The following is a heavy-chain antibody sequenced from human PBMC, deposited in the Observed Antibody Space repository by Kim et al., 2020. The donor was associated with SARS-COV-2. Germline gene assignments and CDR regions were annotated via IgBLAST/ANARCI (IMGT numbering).Heavy chain of an antibody. CDR2: IKGDGSSI. J-gene: IGHJ3*02. Sequence: GGSLRLSCAASGFTFSRYWMHWVRQGPGKGLVWGSRIKGDGSSITYAESVEVRFTVSRDNARNTLYLQMNSLRVEDTAVYYCARDGGGLRPDIWGQGTMVTVSS. V-gene: IGHV3-74*01. D-gene: IGHD5-12*01. CDR1: GFTFSRYW. CDR3: ARDGGGLRPDI.